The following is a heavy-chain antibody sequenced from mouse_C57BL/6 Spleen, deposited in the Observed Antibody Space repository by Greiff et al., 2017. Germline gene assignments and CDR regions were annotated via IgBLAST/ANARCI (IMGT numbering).Heavy chain of an antibody. CDR1: GYAFSSSW. V-gene: IGHV1-82*01. CDR2: IYPGDGDT. D-gene: IGHD3-2*02. Sequence: QVQLKESGPELVKPGASVKISCKASGYAFSSSWMNWVKQRPGKGLEWIGRIYPGDGDTNYNGKFKGKATLTADKSSSTAYMQLSSLTSEDSAVYFCALGQLRLREFAYWGQGTLVTVSA. CDR3: ALGQLRLREFAY. J-gene: IGHJ3*01.